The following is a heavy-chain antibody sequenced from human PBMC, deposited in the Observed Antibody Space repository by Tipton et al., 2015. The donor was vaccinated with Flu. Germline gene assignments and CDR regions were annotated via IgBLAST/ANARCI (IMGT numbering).Heavy chain of an antibody. CDR3: ARPRGIAAAGTGVGWFDP. CDR2: IYYSGST. V-gene: IGHV4-39*07. Sequence: TLSLTCTVSGGSISSYYWSWIRQPPGKGLEWIGSIYYSGSTYYNPSLKSRVTISVDTSKNQFSLKLSSVTAADTAVYYCARPRGIAAAGTGVGWFDPWGQGTLVTVSS. CDR1: GGSISSYY. D-gene: IGHD6-13*01. J-gene: IGHJ5*02.